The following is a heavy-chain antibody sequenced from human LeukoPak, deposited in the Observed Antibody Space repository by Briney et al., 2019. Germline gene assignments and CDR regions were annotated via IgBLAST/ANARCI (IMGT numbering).Heavy chain of an antibody. V-gene: IGHV3-23*01. D-gene: IGHD6-19*01. CDR3: AKPTVAVAGTRWFDP. CDR2: ISSSGGGT. J-gene: IGHJ5*02. Sequence: GGSLRLSCAASGFTFSSYAMSWVRQAPGKGLDWVSAISSSGGGTYYEDSVKGGFTISRDNSKNTLYLQTNSLRAEDTAVYYCAKPTVAVAGTRWFDPWGQGTLVTVSS. CDR1: GFTFSSYA.